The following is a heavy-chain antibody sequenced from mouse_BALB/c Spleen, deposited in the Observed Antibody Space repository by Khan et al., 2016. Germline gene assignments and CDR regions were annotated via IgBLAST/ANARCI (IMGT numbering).Heavy chain of an antibody. Sequence: LVKTGASVKISCKASGYSFTGYYMHWVKQSHGKSLEWIGYISCYNGASTYKQKFRGKPTFTVDTSSSTAYMQFNSLTSEDSAVYYCARGNVRPHWYFDVWGAGTTVTVSA. CDR2: ISCYNGAS. J-gene: IGHJ1*01. CDR1: GYSFTGYY. V-gene: IGHV1S34*01. D-gene: IGHD1-2*01. CDR3: ARGNVRPHWYFDV.